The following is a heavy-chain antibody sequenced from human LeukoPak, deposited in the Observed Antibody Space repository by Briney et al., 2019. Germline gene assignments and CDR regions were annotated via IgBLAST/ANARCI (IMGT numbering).Heavy chain of an antibody. D-gene: IGHD3-3*01. CDR3: ARAVTIFGVVKLYYYYMDV. V-gene: IGHV7-4-1*02. Sequence: GASVKVSCKASGYTFTSYAMNWVRQAPGQGLEWMGWINTNTGNPTYAQGFTGRFVFSLDTSVSTAYLQISSLKAEDTAVYYCARAVTIFGVVKLYYYYMDVWGNGTTVTVSS. CDR1: GYTFTSYA. CDR2: INTNTGNP. J-gene: IGHJ6*03.